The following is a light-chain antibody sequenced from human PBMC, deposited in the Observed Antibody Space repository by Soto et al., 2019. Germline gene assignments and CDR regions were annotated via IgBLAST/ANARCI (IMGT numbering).Light chain of an antibody. V-gene: IGLV3-21*02. CDR2: DDS. Sequence: SYELTQPPSVSAAPGQTARITCGGDNLGSKSVHWYQQKPGQAHVLVVYDDSDRPSGIPERFSGSNSGNTATLTISRVAAGDEAEYYCQVWDNDSDHHVFGTGTKVTVL. CDR3: QVWDNDSDHHV. CDR1: NLGSKS. J-gene: IGLJ1*01.